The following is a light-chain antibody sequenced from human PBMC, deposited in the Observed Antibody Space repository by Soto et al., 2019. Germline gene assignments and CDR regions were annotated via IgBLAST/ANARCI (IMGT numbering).Light chain of an antibody. CDR3: TSYTSSSTWV. CDR2: EVS. J-gene: IGLJ3*02. Sequence: QSVLTQPASVSGSPGQSITISCTGTTSDVGGYNYVSWFQRYPGKAPKLKIYEVSNRPSGVSNRFSGSKSGNTASLTISDLQAEDEADYYCTSYTSSSTWVFGGGTKLTVL. V-gene: IGLV2-14*01. CDR1: TSDVGGYNY.